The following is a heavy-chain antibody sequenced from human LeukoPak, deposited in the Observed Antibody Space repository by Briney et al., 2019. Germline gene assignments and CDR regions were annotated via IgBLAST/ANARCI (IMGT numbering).Heavy chain of an antibody. V-gene: IGHV3-53*01. Sequence: GGSLRLSCAASGFTVSSNYMSWVRQAPGKGLEWVSVIYSGGNTYYADSVKGRFTISRDNSKNTLYLQMNSLRAEDTAVYYCARENSSGYYYVGYFDYWGQGTLVTVSS. CDR1: GFTVSSNY. J-gene: IGHJ4*02. CDR3: ARENSSGYYYVGYFDY. D-gene: IGHD3-22*01. CDR2: IYSGGNT.